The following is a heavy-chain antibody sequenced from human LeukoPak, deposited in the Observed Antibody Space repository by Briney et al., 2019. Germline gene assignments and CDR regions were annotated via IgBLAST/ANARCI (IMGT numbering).Heavy chain of an antibody. CDR3: ARLPHRVIVPAAPYYFDY. V-gene: IGHV4-61*02. J-gene: IGHJ4*02. CDR2: IYTSGST. CDR1: GGSISSGSYY. Sequence: SETLSLTCTVSGGSISSGSYYWSWIRQPAGKGLEWIGRIYTSGSTNYNPSLKSRVTISVDTSKNQFSLKLSSVTAADTAVYYCARLPHRVIVPAAPYYFDYWGQGTLVTVSP. D-gene: IGHD2-2*01.